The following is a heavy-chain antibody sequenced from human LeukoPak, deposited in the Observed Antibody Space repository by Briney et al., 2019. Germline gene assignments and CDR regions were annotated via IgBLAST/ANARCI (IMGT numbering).Heavy chain of an antibody. D-gene: IGHD6-13*01. CDR1: GVSISSSSYY. Sequence: SETLSLTCTVSGVSISSSSYYWGWIRQPPGKGLEWIGSIYYSGSTYYNPSLKSRVTISVDTSKNQFSLKLSSVTAADTAVYYCARLVIAAAGTPQYFQHWGQGTLVTVSS. CDR2: IYYSGST. CDR3: ARLVIAAAGTPQYFQH. J-gene: IGHJ1*01. V-gene: IGHV4-39*01.